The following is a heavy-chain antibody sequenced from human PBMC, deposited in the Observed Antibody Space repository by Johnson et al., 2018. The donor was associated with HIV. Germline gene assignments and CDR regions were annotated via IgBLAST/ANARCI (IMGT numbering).Heavy chain of an antibody. Sequence: VQLVESGGGVVQSGRSLRLSCAASGVSFSDYAMHWVRQAPGKGLEWVAVIWFDGSKKYYADSVKGRFTISRDNSKNTLYLQMKSLRAEDTAVYYCARDHYPWGNGYKIQAFDIWGQGTMVTVSS. CDR1: GVSFSDYA. CDR3: ARDHYPWGNGYKIQAFDI. J-gene: IGHJ3*02. D-gene: IGHD5-24*01. V-gene: IGHV3-33*01. CDR2: IWFDGSKK.